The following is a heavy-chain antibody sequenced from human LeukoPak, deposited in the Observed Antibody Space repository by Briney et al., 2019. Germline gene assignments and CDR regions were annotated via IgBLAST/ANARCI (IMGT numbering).Heavy chain of an antibody. Sequence: SETLSLTCAVYGGSFSGYYWSWIRQPPGKGLEWIGEIKHSGSTNYNPSLKSRVTISVDTSKNQFSLKLSSVTAADTAVYYCARGRSGAYCSSTSCYIGWFDPWGQGTLVTVSS. D-gene: IGHD2-2*02. CDR2: IKHSGST. V-gene: IGHV4-34*01. J-gene: IGHJ5*02. CDR3: ARGRSGAYCSSTSCYIGWFDP. CDR1: GGSFSGYY.